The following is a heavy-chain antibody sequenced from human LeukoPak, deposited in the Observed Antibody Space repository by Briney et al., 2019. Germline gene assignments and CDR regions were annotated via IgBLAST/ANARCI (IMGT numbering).Heavy chain of an antibody. D-gene: IGHD1-26*01. CDR3: AKAGYLVVGYFQH. CDR2: IRHDGSNK. J-gene: IGHJ1*01. V-gene: IGHV3-30*02. Sequence: GGSLRLSCAASGFTFSSYGMHWVRQAPGKGLEWVAFIRHDGSNKYYADSVKGRFTISKDNSKNTLYLQMNSLRAEDTAVYYCAKAGYLVVGYFQHWGQGTLVTVSS. CDR1: GFTFSSYG.